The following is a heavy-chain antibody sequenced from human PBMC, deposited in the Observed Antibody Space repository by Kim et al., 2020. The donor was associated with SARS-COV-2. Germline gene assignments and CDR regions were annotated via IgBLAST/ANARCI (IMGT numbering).Heavy chain of an antibody. J-gene: IGHJ5*02. CDR2: IYYSGST. CDR1: GGSVSSGSYY. V-gene: IGHV4-61*01. D-gene: IGHD6-13*01. CDR3: ARGVWGFNWFDP. Sequence: SETLSLTCTVSGGSVSSGSYYWSWIRQPPGKGLEWIGYIYYSGSTNYNPSLKSRVTISVDTSKNQFSLKLSSVTAADTAVYYCARGVWGFNWFDPWGQGTLVTVSS.